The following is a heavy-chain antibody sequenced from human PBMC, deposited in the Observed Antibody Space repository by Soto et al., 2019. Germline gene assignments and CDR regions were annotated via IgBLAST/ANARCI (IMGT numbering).Heavy chain of an antibody. CDR2: VRGYNGNT. J-gene: IGHJ4*02. CDR3: ARDEGSHGFDS. Sequence: ASVKVSCKASGYTFTNYGISWVRQAPGQGLEWMGWVRGYNGNTNYAQKLWGRVTMTTDTSTSTVYMELRTLRSDDTAVYYCARDEGSHGFDSWGQGTLVTVSS. CDR1: GYTFTNYG. D-gene: IGHD6-19*01. V-gene: IGHV1-18*04.